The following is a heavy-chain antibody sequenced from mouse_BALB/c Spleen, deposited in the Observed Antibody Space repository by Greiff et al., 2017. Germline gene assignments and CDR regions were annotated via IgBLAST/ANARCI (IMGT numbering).Heavy chain of an antibody. CDR2: ISNGGGST. CDR1: GFTFSSYT. J-gene: IGHJ4*01. D-gene: IGHD2-2*01. CDR3: ARHAAYGYAMDY. Sequence: EVKLVESGGGLVQPGGSLKLSCAASGFTFSSYTMSWVRQTPEKRLEWVAYISNGGGSTYYPDTLKGRFTISRDNAKNTLYLQMSSLKSEDTAMYYCARHAAYGYAMDYWGQGTSVTVSS. V-gene: IGHV5-12-2*01.